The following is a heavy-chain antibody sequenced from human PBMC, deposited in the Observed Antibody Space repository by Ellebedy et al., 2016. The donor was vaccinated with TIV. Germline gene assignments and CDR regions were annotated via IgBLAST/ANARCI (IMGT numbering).Heavy chain of an antibody. CDR3: AREDSYGYFDY. CDR1: GFTVSSNY. D-gene: IGHD5-18*01. V-gene: IGHV3-53*01. J-gene: IGHJ4*02. Sequence: GESLKISCAASGFTVSSNYMSWVRQAPGKGLEWVSVIYSGGSTYYADSVKGRFTISRDNSKNTLYLQMNSLRAEDTAVYYCAREDSYGYFDYWGQGTLVTVSS. CDR2: IYSGGST.